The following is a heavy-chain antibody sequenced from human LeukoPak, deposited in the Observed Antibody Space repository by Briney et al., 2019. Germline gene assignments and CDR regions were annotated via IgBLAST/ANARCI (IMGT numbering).Heavy chain of an antibody. CDR1: GFTFSTYA. J-gene: IGHJ6*02. CDR3: ARDNYGMDV. V-gene: IGHV3-23*01. Sequence: GGSLRLCCAASGFTFSTYAMSWVRQAPGKGLEWVSSVSGSGGSTYYAESVRGRFTISRDNSKNTLYLQMSSLRVEDTAVYYCARDNYGMDVWGQGTTVTVSS. CDR2: VSGSGGST.